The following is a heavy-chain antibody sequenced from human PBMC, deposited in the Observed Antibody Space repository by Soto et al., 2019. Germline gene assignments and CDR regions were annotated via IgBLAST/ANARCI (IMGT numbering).Heavy chain of an antibody. D-gene: IGHD4-4*01. CDR3: ARSYTLRFDP. J-gene: IGHJ5*02. CDR1: GVSIGSGWDC. Sequence: PSDTLSLTCPVSGVSIGSGWDCLRWIRQHPGKGLEWIGYIYYSGSTYYNPSLKSRVTISVDTSKNQFSLKLSSVTAADTAVYYCARSYTLRFDPWCQGTLVNVA. CDR2: IYYSGST. V-gene: IGHV4-31*03.